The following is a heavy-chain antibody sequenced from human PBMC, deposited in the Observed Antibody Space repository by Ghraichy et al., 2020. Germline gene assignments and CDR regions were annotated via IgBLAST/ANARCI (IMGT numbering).Heavy chain of an antibody. J-gene: IGHJ4*02. CDR2: ISYDGSNK. D-gene: IGHD3-10*01. CDR3: ARDQRHFGSGGVFDS. Sequence: GGSLRLSCAASGFTFSSYAMHWVRQAPGKGLEWVAVISYDGSNKYYAESVKGRFTISRDNSKNTLFLEMNSLRAEDTAVYYCARDQRHFGSGGVFDSWGQGTLLTISS. CDR1: GFTFSSYA. V-gene: IGHV3-30-3*01.